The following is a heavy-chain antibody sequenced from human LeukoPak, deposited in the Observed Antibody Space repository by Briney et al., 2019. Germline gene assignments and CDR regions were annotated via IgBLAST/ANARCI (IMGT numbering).Heavy chain of an antibody. V-gene: IGHV3-48*02. J-gene: IGHJ4*02. Sequence: GGSLRLSCAASGFTFSSYNMNWVRQAPGKGLEWLSYISATGSSIYHADSVKGRFTISRDNAKNSLYLQMNSQRDEDTAVYFCTRESGSGSYSDYWGQGTLVTVSS. CDR1: GFTFSSYN. CDR3: TRESGSGSYSDY. CDR2: ISATGSSI. D-gene: IGHD1-26*01.